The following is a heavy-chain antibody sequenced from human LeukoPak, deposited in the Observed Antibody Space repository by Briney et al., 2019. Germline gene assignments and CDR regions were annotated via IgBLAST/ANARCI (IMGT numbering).Heavy chain of an antibody. CDR3: ARDREVVPAAIGWFDP. CDR1: GFTFSDYY. V-gene: IGHV3-11*04. J-gene: IGHJ5*02. D-gene: IGHD2-2*01. CDR2: ISSSGSTI. Sequence: GGSLRLSCAASGFTFSDYYMSWIRQAPGKGLEWVSYISSSGSTIYYADSVKGRFTISRDNAKNSLYLQMNSLRAEDTAVYYCARDREVVPAAIGWFDPWGQGTLVTVSS.